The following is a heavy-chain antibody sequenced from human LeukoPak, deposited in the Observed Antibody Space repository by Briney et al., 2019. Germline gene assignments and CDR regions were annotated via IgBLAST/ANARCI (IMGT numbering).Heavy chain of an antibody. V-gene: IGHV3-48*02. CDR1: GFTFTSYS. Sequence: PGGSLRLSCAASGFTFTSYSMTWVRQAPGKGLEWVSYISSSSSTIYYADSVKGRFTISRDNAKNSPYLQMNSLRDEDTVVYYCAIEVVVVTAPHYFDFWGQGTRVTGSS. D-gene: IGHD2-21*02. J-gene: IGHJ4*02. CDR3: AIEVVVVTAPHYFDF. CDR2: ISSSSSTI.